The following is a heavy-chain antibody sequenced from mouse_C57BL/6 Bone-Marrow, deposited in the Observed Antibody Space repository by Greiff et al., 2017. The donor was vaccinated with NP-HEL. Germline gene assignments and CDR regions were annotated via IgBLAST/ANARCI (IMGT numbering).Heavy chain of an antibody. CDR2: IHPNSGST. J-gene: IGHJ1*03. CDR3: ARRVPFTGYFEV. V-gene: IGHV1-64*01. D-gene: IGHD1-1*01. Sequence: VQLQQPGAELVKPGASVKLSCKASGYTFTSYWMHWVKQRPGQGLEWIGMIHPNSGSTNYNEKFKSKATLTVDKSSSTAYMQLSSLTSEDSAVYYCARRVPFTGYFEVWGTGTTVTVSS. CDR1: GYTFTSYW.